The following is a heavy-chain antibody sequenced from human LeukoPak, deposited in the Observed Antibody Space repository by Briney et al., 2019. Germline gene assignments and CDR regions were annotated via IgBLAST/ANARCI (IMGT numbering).Heavy chain of an antibody. V-gene: IGHV4-59*01. CDR2: IYYSGST. Sequence: SETLSLTCTVYGGSISSYYWRWLRQPQGKGLEWVGYIYYSGSTNYNPSLKSRVTISVDTSKNQFSLKLSAVTAADTAVYYCAREVGSSGWIDYWGQGTLVTVSS. CDR1: GGSISSYY. D-gene: IGHD6-19*01. J-gene: IGHJ4*02. CDR3: AREVGSSGWIDY.